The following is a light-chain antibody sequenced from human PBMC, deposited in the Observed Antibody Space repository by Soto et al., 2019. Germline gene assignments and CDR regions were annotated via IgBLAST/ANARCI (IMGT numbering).Light chain of an antibody. Sequence: QSALTQPAFVSGSPGRSITISCTGTSSDVGSHNLVSWYQQHPGQAPKLMIYEVSKRPLGVSARFSASKSGNTASLTISGLQAEDEADYYCCSYGGSRAVFGGGTQLTVL. CDR2: EVS. V-gene: IGLV2-23*02. CDR1: SSDVGSHNL. J-gene: IGLJ7*01. CDR3: CSYGGSRAV.